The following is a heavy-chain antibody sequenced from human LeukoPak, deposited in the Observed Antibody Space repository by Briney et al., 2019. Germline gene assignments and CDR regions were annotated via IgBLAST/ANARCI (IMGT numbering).Heavy chain of an antibody. CDR1: GFTFSSYS. J-gene: IGHJ3*02. D-gene: IGHD6-13*01. CDR2: ISSSSSYI. CDR3: ARAGAAAGSDI. Sequence: GGSLRLSCVASGFTFSSYSMNWVRQAPGKELEWVSSISSSSSYIYYADSVKGRFTISRDNAKNSLYLQMNSLRAEDTAVYYCARAGAAAGSDIWGQGTMVTVSS. V-gene: IGHV3-21*01.